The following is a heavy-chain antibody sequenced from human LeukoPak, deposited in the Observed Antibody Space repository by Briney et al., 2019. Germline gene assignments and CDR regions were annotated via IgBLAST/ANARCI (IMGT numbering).Heavy chain of an antibody. D-gene: IGHD5-24*01. J-gene: IGHJ3*02. CDR2: IYYNGST. Sequence: SETLSLTCTVSGGSISSYYWSWIRQPPGKGLEWIGYIYYNGSTNYNPSLESRVTISVDTSKNQFSLKLSSVTAADTAVYYCARDKEGDGYNTNRGAFDIWGQGTMVTVSS. V-gene: IGHV4-59*01. CDR1: GGSISSYY. CDR3: ARDKEGDGYNTNRGAFDI.